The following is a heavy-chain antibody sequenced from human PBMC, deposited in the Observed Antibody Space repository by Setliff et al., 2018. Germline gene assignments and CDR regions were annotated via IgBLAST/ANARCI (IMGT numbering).Heavy chain of an antibody. CDR1: GFTFDDYA. CDR2: VNPDGSGK. J-gene: IGHJ3*02. V-gene: IGHV3-7*01. D-gene: IGHD5-18*01. Sequence: GGSLRLSCAASGFTFDDYAMHWVRQAPGKGLEWVANVNPDGSGKYYVDSVKGRFTISRDNAKNSLYLQMNSLRAEDTAVYYCARDGYSYGYAFDIWGQGTMVTVSS. CDR3: ARDGYSYGYAFDI.